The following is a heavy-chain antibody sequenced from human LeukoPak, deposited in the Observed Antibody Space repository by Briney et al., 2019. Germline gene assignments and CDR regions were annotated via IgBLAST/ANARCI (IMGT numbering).Heavy chain of an antibody. CDR2: ISYDGSNK. CDR3: ARDRAANQDWVEFDP. D-gene: IGHD3/OR15-3a*01. J-gene: IGHJ5*02. Sequence: GRSLRLSCAASGFTFSSYAMHWVRQAPGKGLEWVAVISYDGSNKYYADSVKGRFTISRDESENTLYLQMNSLRVEDTAVYFCARDRAANQDWVEFDPWGQGTPVIVSS. V-gene: IGHV3-30*01. CDR1: GFTFSSYA.